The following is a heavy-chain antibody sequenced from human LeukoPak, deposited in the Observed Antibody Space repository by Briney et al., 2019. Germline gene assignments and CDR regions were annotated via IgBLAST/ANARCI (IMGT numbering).Heavy chain of an antibody. CDR2: INHSGYT. J-gene: IGHJ4*02. D-gene: IGHD2-21*02. CDR1: GVSFDDYY. V-gene: IGHV4-34*01. CDR3: TRMTAGHDY. Sequence: PSETLSLTCAVSGVSFDDYYWSWVRQTPGKGLEWIGEINHSGYTNDSPSLKSRVTLSIDTSRQQFSLNLRSVPVADTGIYYCTRMTAGHDYWGQGTLVTVSS.